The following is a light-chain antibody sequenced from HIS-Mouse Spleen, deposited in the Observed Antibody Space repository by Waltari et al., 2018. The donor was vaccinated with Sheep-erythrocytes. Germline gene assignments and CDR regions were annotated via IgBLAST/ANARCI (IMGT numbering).Light chain of an antibody. Sequence: QSALTQPASVSGSPGQSITIPCPGTSSDVGGYNSVSCYQQHPGKAPTLMIYDVSNRPSGVSNRFSGSKSGNTASLTISGLQAEDEADYYCSSYTSSSTLVFGTGTKVTVL. J-gene: IGLJ1*01. CDR3: SSYTSSSTLV. V-gene: IGLV2-14*03. CDR1: SSDVGGYNS. CDR2: DVS.